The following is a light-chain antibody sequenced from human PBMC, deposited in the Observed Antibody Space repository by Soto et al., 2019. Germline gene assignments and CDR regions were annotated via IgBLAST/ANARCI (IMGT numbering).Light chain of an antibody. Sequence: QSALTQPPSASGSPGQSVTISCTGTSSDIGGYNYVSWYQQPPGKAPKLMIYEVTKRPSGVPDRCSGSKSGNTASLTVSGLKAEDEADYYCTSFAGNFNVVFGGGTKLTVL. V-gene: IGLV2-8*01. CDR1: SSDIGGYNY. J-gene: IGLJ2*01. CDR2: EVT. CDR3: TSFAGNFNVV.